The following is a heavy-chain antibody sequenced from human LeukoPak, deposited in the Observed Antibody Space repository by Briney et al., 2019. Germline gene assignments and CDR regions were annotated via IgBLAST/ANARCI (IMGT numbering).Heavy chain of an antibody. CDR1: GFTFSSYA. CDR2: ISGSGGST. J-gene: IGHJ4*02. Sequence: GGSLRLSCAASGFTFSSYAMSWVRQAPGKGLEWVSAISGSGGSTYYADSVKGRFTISRDNSKNTLYLQMNSLRAEDTAVYYCAKDYQAHYHGSGSYYANFDYWGQGTLVTVSS. V-gene: IGHV3-23*01. CDR3: AKDYQAHYHGSGSYYANFDY. D-gene: IGHD3-10*01.